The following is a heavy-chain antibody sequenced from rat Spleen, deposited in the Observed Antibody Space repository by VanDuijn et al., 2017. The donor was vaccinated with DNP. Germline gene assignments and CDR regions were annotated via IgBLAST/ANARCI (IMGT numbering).Heavy chain of an antibody. CDR1: GFIFSDYN. Sequence: EVQLVESGGGLVQPGRSLKLSCAASGFIFSDYNMAWVRQAPAKGLEWVASISAGGGNTYYRDSVKGRFTISRDNAKNTLYLQIDSLTSEETATYYCARRSYFFDSWGQGVMVTVSS. J-gene: IGHJ2*01. CDR2: ISAGGGNT. CDR3: ARRSYFFDS. V-gene: IGHV5S23*01.